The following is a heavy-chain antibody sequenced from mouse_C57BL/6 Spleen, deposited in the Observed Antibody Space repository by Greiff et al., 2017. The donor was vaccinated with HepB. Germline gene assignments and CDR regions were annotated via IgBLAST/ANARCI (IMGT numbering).Heavy chain of an antibody. D-gene: IGHD1-1*01. CDR3: ARPFYYGSSSAWFAY. Sequence: VQLQQPGAELVMPGASVKLSCKASGYTFTSYWMHWVKQRPGQGLEWIGEIDPSDSYTNYNQKFKGKSTLTVDKSSSTAYMQLSSLTSEDSAVYYWARPFYYGSSSAWFAYWGQGTLVTVSA. CDR2: IDPSDSYT. CDR1: GYTFTSYW. V-gene: IGHV1-69*01. J-gene: IGHJ3*01.